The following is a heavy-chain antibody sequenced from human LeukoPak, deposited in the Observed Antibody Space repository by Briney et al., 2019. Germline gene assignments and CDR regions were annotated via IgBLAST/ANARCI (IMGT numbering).Heavy chain of an antibody. V-gene: IGHV1-69*13. CDR1: GGTFSSYA. Sequence: ASVKVSCKASGGTFSSYAISWVRQAPGQSLEWMGWINAGNGNTKYSQGFQGRVTITADESTSTAYMELSSLRSEDTAVYYCARVYNWNDPFDYNFDYWGQGTLVTVSS. J-gene: IGHJ4*02. D-gene: IGHD1-1*01. CDR3: ARVYNWNDPFDYNFDY. CDR2: INAGNGNT.